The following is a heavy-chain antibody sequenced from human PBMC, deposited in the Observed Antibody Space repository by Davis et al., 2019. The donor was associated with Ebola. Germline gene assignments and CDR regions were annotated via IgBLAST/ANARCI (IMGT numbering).Heavy chain of an antibody. V-gene: IGHV1-3*01. D-gene: IGHD5-12*01. CDR1: GYTFTSYA. J-gene: IGHJ4*02. CDR2: INAGNGNT. CDR3: ARDSGRLTSPVGFFSGN. Sequence: AASVKVSCKASGYTFTSYAMHWVRQAPGQRLEWMGWINAGNGNTNYGQKVQGRVTMTTDTSTSTAYMELRSLRSDDTAVYYCARDSGRLTSPVGFFSGNWGQGTLVTVSS.